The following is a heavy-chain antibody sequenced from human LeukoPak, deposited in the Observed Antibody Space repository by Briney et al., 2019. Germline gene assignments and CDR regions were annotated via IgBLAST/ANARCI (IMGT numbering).Heavy chain of an antibody. D-gene: IGHD1-26*01. CDR1: GFSISNHS. J-gene: IGHJ6*02. CDR3: AKVSGSYLGYYYYHMDV. V-gene: IGHV3-30*18. Sequence: GSLILSCAASGFSISNHSMHWVRQAPGKGLEWVAFISYDGSSKYYTDSVKGRFTISRDNSKNPLSLQMNSLRVEDTAVYYCAKVSGSYLGYYYYHMDVWGQGTTVTVSS. CDR2: ISYDGSSK.